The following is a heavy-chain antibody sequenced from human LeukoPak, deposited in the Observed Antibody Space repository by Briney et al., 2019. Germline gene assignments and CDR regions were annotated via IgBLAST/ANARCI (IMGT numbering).Heavy chain of an antibody. J-gene: IGHJ5*02. V-gene: IGHV4-59*01. D-gene: IGHD3-3*02. Sequence: SETLSLTCTVSGGSISSYHWSWIRQPPGKGLEWIGYIYYSGSTNYNPSLKSRVTISVDTSKNQLSLKLSSVTAAGTAVYYCARDIRGSFNWFDPWGQGTLVTVSS. CDR2: IYYSGST. CDR1: GGSISSYH. CDR3: ARDIRGSFNWFDP.